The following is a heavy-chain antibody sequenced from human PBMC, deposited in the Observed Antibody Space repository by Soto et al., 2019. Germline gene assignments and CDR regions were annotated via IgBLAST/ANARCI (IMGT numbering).Heavy chain of an antibody. V-gene: IGHV4-59*08. D-gene: IGHD2-15*01. CDR1: GDSISSYY. J-gene: IGHJ4*02. CDR3: ARARGARYFDY. Sequence: SETLSLTCTVSGDSISSYYWSWIRQPPGKGLEWIGYIHYSGSTNYNPSLKSRVTISVDTSKNQFSLRLSSVTAADTAVYYCARARGARYFDYWGQGTLVTVSS. CDR2: IHYSGST.